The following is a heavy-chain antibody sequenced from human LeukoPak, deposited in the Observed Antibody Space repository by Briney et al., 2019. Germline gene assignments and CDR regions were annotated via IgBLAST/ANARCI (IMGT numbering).Heavy chain of an antibody. J-gene: IGHJ4*02. CDR1: GFTFTHAW. V-gene: IGHV3-15*01. Sequence: GGSLRLSCAASGFTFTHAWMTWVRQAPGKGLEWVGRIKSKADGETTDYAAPVKGRFFMSRDDSKSTLYLQMNYLETEDTAVYYCTTDLGITMIRGVIVSWGQGTLVTVSS. CDR2: IKSKADGETT. CDR3: TTDLGITMIRGVIVS. D-gene: IGHD3-10*01.